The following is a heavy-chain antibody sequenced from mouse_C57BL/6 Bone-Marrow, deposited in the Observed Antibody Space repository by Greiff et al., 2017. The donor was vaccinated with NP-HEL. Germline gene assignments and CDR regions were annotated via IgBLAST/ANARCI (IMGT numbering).Heavy chain of an antibody. CDR1: GYTFTSYW. CDR3: VRDYYYGSSYDWYFDV. Sequence: QVQLQQPGAELVMPGASVKLSCKASGYTFTSYWLHWVTPRPGQGLEWIGEIDPSDSYTNYNQKFKGKSTLTVDKSASTAYMQLSSLTSEESAVYYCVRDYYYGSSYDWYFDVWGTGTTVTVSS. J-gene: IGHJ1*03. V-gene: IGHV1-69*01. CDR2: IDPSDSYT. D-gene: IGHD1-1*01.